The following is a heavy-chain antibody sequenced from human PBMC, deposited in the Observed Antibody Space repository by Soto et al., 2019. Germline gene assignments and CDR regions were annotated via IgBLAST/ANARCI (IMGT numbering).Heavy chain of an antibody. V-gene: IGHV3-30*18. D-gene: IGHD1-7*01. CDR3: AKDRVGGTFYTPLAF. CDR2: ITYDGSFQ. CDR1: GFNFDNYG. Sequence: SGWALRLSFQSSGFNFDNYGMHWVRQAPGKGLEWVAVITYDGSFQYYADSVKGRFTISRDNSKNTLSLHLNTLKPEDTAVYHCAKDRVGGTFYTPLAFWGQGTLVTVSS. J-gene: IGHJ4*02.